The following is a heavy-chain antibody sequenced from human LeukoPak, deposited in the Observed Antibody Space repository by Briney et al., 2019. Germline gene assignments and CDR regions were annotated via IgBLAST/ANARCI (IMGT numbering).Heavy chain of an antibody. CDR3: ARDAGRYGSVPQRN. D-gene: IGHD3-10*01. V-gene: IGHV1-69*11. J-gene: IGHJ4*02. CDR2: IIPILRTP. CDR1: GGTFSSYA. Sequence: SVKVSCTASGGTFSSYAISWVRQPPGQGLEWMGRIIPILRTPNYAQNFQGRDTITTDESTSTAYMELSSLRSEDTAVYYCARDAGRYGSVPQRNWGQGTLVTVSS.